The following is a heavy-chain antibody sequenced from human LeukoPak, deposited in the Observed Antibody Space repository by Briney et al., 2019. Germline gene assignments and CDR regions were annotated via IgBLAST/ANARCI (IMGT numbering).Heavy chain of an antibody. CDR2: IYTSGST. CDR3: ARSQSLGYCSTTSCPLDY. Sequence: PSETLSLTCTVSGGSISSGTYYWSWIRQPAGKGLEWIGRIYTSGSTNYNPSLKSRVTISVDTSKNQFSLKLSSVTAADTAVYYCARSQSLGYCSTTSCPLDYWGHGTLVTVSS. J-gene: IGHJ4*01. D-gene: IGHD2-2*01. CDR1: GGSISSGTYY. V-gene: IGHV4-61*02.